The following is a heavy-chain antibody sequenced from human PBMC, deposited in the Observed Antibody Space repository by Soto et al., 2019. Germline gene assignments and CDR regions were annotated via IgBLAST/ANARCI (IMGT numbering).Heavy chain of an antibody. V-gene: IGHV5-10-1*01. CDR1: GYSFTSYW. CDR2: IDPSDSYT. Sequence: GESLEISCKGSGYSFTSYWISWVRQMTVKGLEWMGRIDPSDSYTNYSPSFQGHVTISADKSTSTAYLQWSSLKASDTAMYYCARNHEFKAYYGMEAWGHGNPVTVSS. CDR3: ARNHEFKAYYGMEA. J-gene: IGHJ6*02.